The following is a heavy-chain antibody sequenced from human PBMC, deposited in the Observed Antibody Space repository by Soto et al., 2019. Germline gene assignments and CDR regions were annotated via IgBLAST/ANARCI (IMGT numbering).Heavy chain of an antibody. CDR1: GGSISSGNYY. D-gene: IGHD1-20*01. CDR3: ARGAGILFYCFDF. J-gene: IGHJ4*02. CDR2: MYYSAMP. Sequence: SETLSLTCTVSGGSISSGNYYWSWLRQPPGKGLEWIGYMYYSAMPYYNPSLKSRVSISVDTSKNQFSLSMTSVTAADTAVYYCARGAGILFYCFDFWGQGTLVTVSS. V-gene: IGHV4-30-4*01.